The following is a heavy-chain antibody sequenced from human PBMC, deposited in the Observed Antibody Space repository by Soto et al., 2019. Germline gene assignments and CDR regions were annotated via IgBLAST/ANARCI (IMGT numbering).Heavy chain of an antibody. CDR3: ARDDGDWASNWFDP. J-gene: IGHJ5*02. D-gene: IGHD4-17*01. CDR2: IKRDGSEK. Sequence: EVQLVESGGGLVQPGGSLRLSCAASGFTFSNYWMSWVRQAPGKGLEWVANIKRDGSEKYYVDSVKGRFTISRDNAKNSVYLQMKSLRAEDTAVYYCARDDGDWASNWFDPWGQGTLVTVSS. V-gene: IGHV3-7*03. CDR1: GFTFSNYW.